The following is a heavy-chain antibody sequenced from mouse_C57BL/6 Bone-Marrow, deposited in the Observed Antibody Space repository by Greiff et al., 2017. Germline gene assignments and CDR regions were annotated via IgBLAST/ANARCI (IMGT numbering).Heavy chain of an antibody. CDR1: GFHIKDDY. CDR3: TRIAY. CDR2: LDPENGDT. Sequence: VQLQQSGAELVRPGASVKLSCTASGFHIKDDYMHWVKQRPEKGLEWIGWLDPENGDTEYASKFQGNATITVDTSSNTAYLQLSSLTSEDTAVYYCTRIAYWGQGTLVTVSA. V-gene: IGHV14-4*01. J-gene: IGHJ3*01.